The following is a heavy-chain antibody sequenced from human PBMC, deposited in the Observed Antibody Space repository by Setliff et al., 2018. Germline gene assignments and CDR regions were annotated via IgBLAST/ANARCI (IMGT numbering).Heavy chain of an antibody. Sequence: PSETLSLTCTVSGGSISTKNYYWGWIRQPPGKGLEWIGNIYYSGKTFYMPSLQSRVTISADTSTNQLSLKLSSVTAADTAVYYCSRGPSKVQFDTWGRGIPVTVSS. J-gene: IGHJ5*02. CDR1: GGSISTKNYY. CDR2: IYYSGKT. V-gene: IGHV4-39*01. D-gene: IGHD4-4*01. CDR3: SRGPSKVQFDT.